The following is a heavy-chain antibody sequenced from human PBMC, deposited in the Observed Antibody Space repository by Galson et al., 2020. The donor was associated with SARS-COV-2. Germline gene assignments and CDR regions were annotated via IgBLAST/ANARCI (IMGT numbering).Heavy chain of an antibody. CDR1: GFTFSSYG. D-gene: IGHD6-6*01. V-gene: IGHV3-33*01. Sequence: GGSLRLSCAASGFTFSSYGMHWVRQAPGKGLEWVAVIWYDGSNKYYADSVKGRFTISRDNSKNTLYLQMNSLRAEDTAVYYCARQLDYYYGMDVWGQGTTVTVSS. J-gene: IGHJ6*02. CDR3: ARQLDYYYGMDV. CDR2: IWYDGSNK.